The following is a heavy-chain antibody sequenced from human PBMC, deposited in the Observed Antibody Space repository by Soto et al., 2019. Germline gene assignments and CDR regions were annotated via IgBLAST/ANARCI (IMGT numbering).Heavy chain of an antibody. D-gene: IGHD5-18*01. J-gene: IGHJ4*02. CDR2: INHSGST. Sequence: PSATLALTCAIYGGSFIGYYWSWIRQPPGKGLEWIGEINHSGSTNYNPSPKSRVTISVDTSKNQFSLKLSSVTAADTAVYYCARGDTAMGEPFVDDWGQGTLGTVS. CDR3: ARGDTAMGEPFVDD. CDR1: GGSFIGYY. V-gene: IGHV4-34*01.